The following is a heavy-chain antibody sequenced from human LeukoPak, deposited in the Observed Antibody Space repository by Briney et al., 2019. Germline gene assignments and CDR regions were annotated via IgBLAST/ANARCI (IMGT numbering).Heavy chain of an antibody. CDR1: GYTFNSYW. D-gene: IGHD6-19*01. Sequence: GESLKISCKGSGYTFNSYWIGWVRQMPGKGLEWMGIIYPDDSDTRYSPSFQGQVTISADKSISTAYLQWSTLTASDTAIYYCARRKIEVAGINFDYWGQGTLVTVSS. J-gene: IGHJ4*02. CDR2: IYPDDSDT. CDR3: ARRKIEVAGINFDY. V-gene: IGHV5-51*01.